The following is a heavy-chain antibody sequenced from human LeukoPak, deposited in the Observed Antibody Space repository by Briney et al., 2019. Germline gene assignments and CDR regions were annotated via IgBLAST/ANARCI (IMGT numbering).Heavy chain of an antibody. D-gene: IGHD2-15*01. CDR2: FYRGETT. CDR1: GFTVSSSY. Sequence: GGSLRLSCAASGFTVSSSYMYWVRQAPGKGLEWVSFFYRGETTYYAESVRGRFTISRDISKNTLYLLMNSLIPEDTAVYYCAREVVSIPSYFESWGQGTPVTVSS. V-gene: IGHV3-53*01. CDR3: AREVVSIPSYFES. J-gene: IGHJ4*02.